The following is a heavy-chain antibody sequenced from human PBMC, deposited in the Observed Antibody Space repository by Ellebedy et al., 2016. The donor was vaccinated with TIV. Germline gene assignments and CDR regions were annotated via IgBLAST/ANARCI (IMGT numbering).Heavy chain of an antibody. CDR2: ISGSGGST. CDR3: AKRFSMSSGWALGDAFDI. J-gene: IGHJ3*02. V-gene: IGHV3-23*01. Sequence: PGGSLRLSCAASGFTFSSYAMSWVRQAPGKGLEWVSAISGSGGSTYYADSVKGRFTISRDNSKNTLYLQMNSLRAEDTAVYYCAKRFSMSSGWALGDAFDIWGQGTVVTVSS. D-gene: IGHD6-19*01. CDR1: GFTFSSYA.